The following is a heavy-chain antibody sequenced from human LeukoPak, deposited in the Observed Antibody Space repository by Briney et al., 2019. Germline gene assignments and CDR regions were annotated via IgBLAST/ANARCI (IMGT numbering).Heavy chain of an antibody. V-gene: IGHV7-4-1*02. Sequence: ASVKVSCKASGYTFTSYDINWVRQAPGQGLEWMGWINTNTGNPTYAQGFTGRFVFSLDTSVSTAYLQISSLKAEDTAVYYCAREGVVTSGSRDFDYWGQGTLVTVSS. D-gene: IGHD2-2*01. J-gene: IGHJ4*02. CDR2: INTNTGNP. CDR1: GYTFTSYD. CDR3: AREGVVTSGSRDFDY.